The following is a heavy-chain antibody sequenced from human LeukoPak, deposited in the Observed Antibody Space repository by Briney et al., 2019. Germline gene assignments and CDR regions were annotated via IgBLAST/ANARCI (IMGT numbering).Heavy chain of an antibody. CDR1: RFTFTSYS. CDR2: ISSSSDYI. CDR3: ARSRSVSNYKGMDV. J-gene: IGHJ6*02. V-gene: IGHV3-21*01. Sequence: GGSLRLSCAASRFTFTSYSMSWVRQAPGKGLEWVSSISSSSDYIYYADSVKGRFTISRDNARNSLYLQMNSLRAEDTAVYYCARSRSVSNYKGMDVWGQGTTVTVSS. D-gene: IGHD5/OR15-5a*01.